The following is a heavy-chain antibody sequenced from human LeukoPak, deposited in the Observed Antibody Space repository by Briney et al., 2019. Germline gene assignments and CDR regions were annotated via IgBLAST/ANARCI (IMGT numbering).Heavy chain of an antibody. CDR1: GFTFSSYA. Sequence: PGGSLRLSCAASGFTFSSYAMHWVRQAPGKGLEWVAVISYDGSNKYYADSVKGRFTISRDNAENSLYLQMNSLRGEDTAIYYCARDYYDSSGYYHGGYWGQGTLVTVSS. CDR3: ARDYYDSSGYYHGGY. J-gene: IGHJ4*02. V-gene: IGHV3-30-3*01. D-gene: IGHD3-22*01. CDR2: ISYDGSNK.